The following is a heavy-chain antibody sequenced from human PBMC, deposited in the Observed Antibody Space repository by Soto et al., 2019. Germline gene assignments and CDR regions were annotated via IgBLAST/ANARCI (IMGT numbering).Heavy chain of an antibody. Sequence: QVQLVESGGGVVQPGRSLRLSCEGSGFTFRNHGMHWIRQSPGKGLELLAVIWYDGSEKYYADSVKGRFTISIDNSKNTLYLQMNSLKVEDTAIYYCARWSNNKVVDPWGQGTVVTVS. CDR3: ARWSNNKVVDP. CDR1: GFTFRNHG. D-gene: IGHD1-1*01. CDR2: IWYDGSEK. J-gene: IGHJ5*02. V-gene: IGHV3-33*01.